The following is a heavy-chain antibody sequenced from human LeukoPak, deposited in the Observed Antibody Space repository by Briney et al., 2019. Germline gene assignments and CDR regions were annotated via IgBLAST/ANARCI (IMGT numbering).Heavy chain of an antibody. CDR1: GGSFSGYY. Sequence: SETLSLTCAVYGGSFSGYYWSWIRQPPGKGLEWIGEINHSGSTNYNPSLKSRVTISVDTSKNQFSLKLSSVTTADTAVYYCARRNKARHYLLSLDYWGQGTLVTVSS. V-gene: IGHV4-34*01. D-gene: IGHD2-15*01. CDR3: ARRNKARHYLLSLDY. CDR2: INHSGST. J-gene: IGHJ4*02.